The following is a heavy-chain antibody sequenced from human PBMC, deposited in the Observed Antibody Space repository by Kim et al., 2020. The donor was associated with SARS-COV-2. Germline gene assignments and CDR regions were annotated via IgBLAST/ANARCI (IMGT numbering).Heavy chain of an antibody. V-gene: IGHV3-33*01. CDR2: IWYDGSNK. J-gene: IGHJ6*02. CDR1: GFTFSSYG. D-gene: IGHD3-10*01. CDR3: ARDGQVGFGEFALYYYGMDV. Sequence: GGSLRLSCAASGFTFSSYGMHWVRQAPGKGLEWVAVIWYDGSNKYYAESVKGRFTISRDNSKNTLYLQMNSLRAEDTAVYYCARDGQVGFGEFALYYYGMDVWGQGTTVTVSS.